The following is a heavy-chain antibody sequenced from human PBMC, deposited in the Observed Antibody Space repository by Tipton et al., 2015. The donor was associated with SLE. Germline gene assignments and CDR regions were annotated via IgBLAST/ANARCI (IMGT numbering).Heavy chain of an antibody. V-gene: IGHV3-23*01. Sequence: SGFTFNNYGMHWVRQAPGKGLEWVSGIGVNPSNRDYADSVKGRFTISRDNSNNMLYLQMNSLRDEDTAFYYCAKGTTDIDWWGQGTLVTVSS. J-gene: IGHJ4*02. CDR2: IGVNPSNR. CDR1: GFTFNNYG. D-gene: IGHD1-1*01. CDR3: AKGTTDIDW.